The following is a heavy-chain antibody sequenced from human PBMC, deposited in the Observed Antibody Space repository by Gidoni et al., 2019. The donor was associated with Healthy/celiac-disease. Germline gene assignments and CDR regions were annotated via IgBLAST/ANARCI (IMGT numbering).Heavy chain of an antibody. Sequence: QVQLQESGPGLVKPSQTLSLTCTVSGGSTSSGYYYWRWIRQPQGKGLEWFGYIYYSGSTYYNPSLKSRVTISVDTSKNQFSLKLSSVTAADTAVYYCARVSRGVVVTARPFDYWGQGTLVTVSS. CDR2: IYYSGST. CDR3: ARVSRGVVVTARPFDY. V-gene: IGHV4-30-4*01. D-gene: IGHD2-21*02. J-gene: IGHJ4*02. CDR1: GGSTSSGYYY.